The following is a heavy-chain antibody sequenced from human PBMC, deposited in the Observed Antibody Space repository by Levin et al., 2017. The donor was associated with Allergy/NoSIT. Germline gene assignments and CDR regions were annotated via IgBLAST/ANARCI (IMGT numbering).Heavy chain of an antibody. CDR1: GFTFTNYA. J-gene: IGHJ4*02. D-gene: IGHD5-18*01. CDR3: AKVATAMVLYYFDY. Sequence: PGGSLRLSCAASGFTFTNYAVTWVRQAPGKGLEWVSGISATGGTTYYADSVKGRFTISRDNSKDTLYLRMSSLRVEDTAVYYCAKVATAMVLYYFDYWGQGTLVTVSS. CDR2: ISATGGTT. V-gene: IGHV3-23*01.